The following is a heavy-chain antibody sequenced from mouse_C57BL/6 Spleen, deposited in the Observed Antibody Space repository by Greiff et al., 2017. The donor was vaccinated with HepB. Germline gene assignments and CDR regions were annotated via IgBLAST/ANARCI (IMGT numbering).Heavy chain of an antibody. Sequence: QVQLQQSGAELVRPGSSVKLSCKASGYTFTSYWMDWVKQRPGQGLEWIGNIYPSDSETHYNQKFKDKATLTVDKSSSTAYMQLSSLTSEDSAVYYCARVRGKGFDYWGQGTTLTVSS. J-gene: IGHJ2*01. CDR2: IYPSDSET. V-gene: IGHV1-61*01. CDR3: ARVRGKGFDY. CDR1: GYTFTSYW. D-gene: IGHD2-1*01.